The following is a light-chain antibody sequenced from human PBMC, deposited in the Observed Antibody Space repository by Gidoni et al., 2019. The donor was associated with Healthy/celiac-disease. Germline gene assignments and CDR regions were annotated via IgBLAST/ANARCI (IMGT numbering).Light chain of an antibody. Sequence: ELVLTQSPATLSLSPGERATLSCRASQSVSSSYLAWYQQKPGQAPRLLSYGASSRATGIPDRFSGSGSGTDFTLTISRLEPEDFAVYYWQQYGSSSWTFGQGTKVEIK. CDR1: QSVSSSY. J-gene: IGKJ1*01. V-gene: IGKV3-20*01. CDR2: GAS. CDR3: QQYGSSSWT.